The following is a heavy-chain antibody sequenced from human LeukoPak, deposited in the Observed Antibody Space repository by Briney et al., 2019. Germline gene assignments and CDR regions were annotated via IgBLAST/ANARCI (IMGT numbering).Heavy chain of an antibody. V-gene: IGHV4-38-2*02. D-gene: IGHD3-16*01. J-gene: IGHJ4*02. Sequence: SETLSLTCTVSGYSISSGYYWGWIRQPPGKGLEWIGSIYHSVSTYYNPSLKSRVTISIDTSKNQFSLKLSSVTAADTAVYYCARGIWGGPYDYWGQGTLVTVSS. CDR1: GYSISSGYY. CDR3: ARGIWGGPYDY. CDR2: IYHSVST.